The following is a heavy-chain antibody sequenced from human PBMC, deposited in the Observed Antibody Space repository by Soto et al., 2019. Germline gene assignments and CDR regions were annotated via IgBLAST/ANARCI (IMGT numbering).Heavy chain of an antibody. D-gene: IGHD6-13*01. J-gene: IGHJ4*02. CDR2: INPSGGST. V-gene: IGHV1-46*01. Sequence: QVQLVQSGAEVKKPGASVKVSCKASGYTFTSYYMHWVRQSPGQGLEWMGIINPSGGSTSYAQKFQGRVTMTRDTSTSTVYMERSSLRSEDTAVYYCARVSSWSCFDYWGQGTLVTVSS. CDR1: GYTFTSYY. CDR3: ARVSSWSCFDY.